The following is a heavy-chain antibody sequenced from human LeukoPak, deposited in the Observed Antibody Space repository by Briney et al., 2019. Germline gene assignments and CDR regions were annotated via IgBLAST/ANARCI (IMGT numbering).Heavy chain of an antibody. J-gene: IGHJ5*02. CDR3: AKASSGWSETDP. V-gene: IGHV3-11*04. Sequence: GGSLRLSCAASGFTVSSNYMSWVRQPPGKGLEWVAYTILTGSTIYYAASVKGRFITSRDNANNSLDIQLNVLRAEDTAVYYCAKASSGWSETDPWSQGTLVTASS. CDR1: GFTVSSNY. D-gene: IGHD6-19*01. CDR2: TILTGSTI.